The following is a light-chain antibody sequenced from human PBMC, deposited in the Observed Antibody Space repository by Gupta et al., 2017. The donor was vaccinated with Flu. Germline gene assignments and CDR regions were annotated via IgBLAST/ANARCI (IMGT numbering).Light chain of an antibody. J-gene: IGLJ2*01. CDR1: SSDIGDYSY. CDR3: CSFAGSYTLV. CDR2: DVT. Sequence: QSALTQPRSVSGSPGQPVTISCTGTSSDIGDYSYVSWFQQHPGKAPKLIIYDVTERSSGVPARFSGSKSGNTASLTISGLQAEDEADYHCCSFAGSYTLVFGGGTKLTVL. V-gene: IGLV2-11*01.